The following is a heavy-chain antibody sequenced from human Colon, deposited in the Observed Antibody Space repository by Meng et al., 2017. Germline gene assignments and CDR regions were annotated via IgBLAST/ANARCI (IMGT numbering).Heavy chain of an antibody. D-gene: IGHD3-9*01. CDR2: ISQSGTT. V-gene: IGHV4-4*02. Sequence: QVPLAESGPGLGKPSGTLSLTGAVSSGSISSSNWWSWVRQPPGKGLEWIGEISQSGTTYYNPSLKSRVTITGDWSKNQFSLNLNSVTAADTALYYCVRQGMTSYSWGYWGQGTLVTVSS. CDR3: VRQGMTSYSWGY. J-gene: IGHJ4*02. CDR1: SGSISSSNW.